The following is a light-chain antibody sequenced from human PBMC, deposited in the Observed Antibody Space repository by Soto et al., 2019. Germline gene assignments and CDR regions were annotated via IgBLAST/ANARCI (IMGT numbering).Light chain of an antibody. Sequence: QSALTQPPSVSGAPGQRVTISCTGSSSNIGAGYDVHWYQQLPGTAPKLLIYGNSNRPSGVPDRFSGSKSGTSASLAITGLQADDEADYFCQSYDTSSTYVFGTGTKVTVL. J-gene: IGLJ1*01. CDR2: GNS. V-gene: IGLV1-40*01. CDR1: SSNIGAGYD. CDR3: QSYDTSSTYV.